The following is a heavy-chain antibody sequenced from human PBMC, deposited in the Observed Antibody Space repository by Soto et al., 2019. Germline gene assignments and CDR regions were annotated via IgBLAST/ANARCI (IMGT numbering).Heavy chain of an antibody. Sequence: QVHLVESGGGLVQPGGSLRLSCAASGFIFSDFYMSWIRQAPGKGLEWVSDISLSRGYTKYADSVKGRFTISRDNTKNLLYLQMNSLRAEDTAVYYCARSVDLDHWGQGTLVTVSS. D-gene: IGHD2-15*01. CDR2: ISLSRGYT. J-gene: IGHJ4*02. CDR3: ARSVDLDH. CDR1: GFIFSDFY. V-gene: IGHV3-11*06.